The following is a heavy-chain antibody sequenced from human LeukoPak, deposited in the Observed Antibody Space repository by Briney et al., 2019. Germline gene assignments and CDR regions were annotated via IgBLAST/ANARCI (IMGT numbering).Heavy chain of an antibody. CDR3: ARDRDYYNYFEY. J-gene: IGHJ4*02. D-gene: IGHD3-10*01. V-gene: IGHV3-7*04. Sequence: GGSLRLSCAASGFTLSRYLMSWVRQAPGKGLEWVANMKHDGSEKYYVDSVKGRFTISRDNAKNSLYLQMNSLRGEDTAVYYCARDRDYYNYFEYWGQGTLVTVSS. CDR1: GFTLSRYL. CDR2: MKHDGSEK.